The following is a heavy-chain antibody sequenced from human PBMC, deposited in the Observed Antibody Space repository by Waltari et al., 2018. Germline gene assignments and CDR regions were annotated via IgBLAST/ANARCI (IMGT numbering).Heavy chain of an antibody. CDR1: GFTVSSYA. CDR3: AKAWKIVGATHFDY. D-gene: IGHD1-26*01. CDR2: ISGSGVST. J-gene: IGHJ4*02. Sequence: EVMLLEVGGGLVQPGGSLRLSFAASGFTVSSYAMSWVLPAPGNGLEWVLAISGSGVSTYYADSVKGRFTISRDNSKNTLYLQMNSLRAEDTAVYYCAKAWKIVGATHFDYWGQGTLVTVSS. V-gene: IGHV3-23*01.